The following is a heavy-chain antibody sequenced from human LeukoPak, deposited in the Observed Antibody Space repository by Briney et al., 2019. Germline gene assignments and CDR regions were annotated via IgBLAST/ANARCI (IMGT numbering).Heavy chain of an antibody. D-gene: IGHD6-19*01. J-gene: IGHJ4*02. V-gene: IGHV4-34*01. Sequence: SETLSLTCAVYGGSFSGYYWSWLRQPPGKGLEWIGEINHSGSTNYNPSLNSRVTISLDKSKNQFSLKLSSVTAADTAVYYCARKIAVAPHYFDYWGQGTLVTVSS. CDR1: GGSFSGYY. CDR2: INHSGST. CDR3: ARKIAVAPHYFDY.